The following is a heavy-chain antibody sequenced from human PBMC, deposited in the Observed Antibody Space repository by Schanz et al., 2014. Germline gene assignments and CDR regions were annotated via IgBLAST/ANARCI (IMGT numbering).Heavy chain of an antibody. V-gene: IGHV3-11*01. CDR2: ISRDGTTS. Sequence: VQLVESGGGLVKPGGSLRLSCAASGFTFSNTWMNWIRQAPGKGLEWLSYISRDGTTSYYADSVKGRFTISRDNAKNSLYLEMTSLRGEDTAVYYCARENLNWEAFDIWGQGTVVTVSS. D-gene: IGHD7-27*01. J-gene: IGHJ3*02. CDR3: ARENLNWEAFDI. CDR1: GFTFSNTW.